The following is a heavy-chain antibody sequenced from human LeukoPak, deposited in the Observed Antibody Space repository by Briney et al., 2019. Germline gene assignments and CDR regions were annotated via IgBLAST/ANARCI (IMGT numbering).Heavy chain of an antibody. CDR1: GFIFTDYW. Sequence: LGAPLQISSKGSGFIFTDYWIGRGRPLPGKGLEWLGIIYPGDSDTRYSPSFQGQVTISADKSINTAHLQWSSLKASDTAMYYCARGAAGTTPDYYYFGLDVWGQGTTVRVSS. J-gene: IGHJ6*02. D-gene: IGHD1-7*01. CDR3: ARGAAGTTPDYYYFGLDV. V-gene: IGHV5-51*01. CDR2: IYPGDSDT.